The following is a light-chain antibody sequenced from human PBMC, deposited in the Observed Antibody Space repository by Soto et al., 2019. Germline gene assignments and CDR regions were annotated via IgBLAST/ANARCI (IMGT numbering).Light chain of an antibody. CDR1: QSISSW. Sequence: DILMTQSPSTLSASVGDRVTITCRASQSISSWLAWYQQKPGQAPKLLIYKASSLESGVPSRFSGSGSGTEFTLTISSLQPDDFATYYCQQYNSSPWTFGQGTKVEIK. CDR2: KAS. V-gene: IGKV1-5*03. J-gene: IGKJ1*01. CDR3: QQYNSSPWT.